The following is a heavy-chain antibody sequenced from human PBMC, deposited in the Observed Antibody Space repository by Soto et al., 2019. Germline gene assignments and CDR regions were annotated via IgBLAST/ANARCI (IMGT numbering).Heavy chain of an antibody. CDR1: GFTFSSYA. CDR2: ISGSGGST. Sequence: EVQLLESGGGLVQPGGSLRLSCAASGFTFSSYAMSWVRQAPGKGLEWVSAISGSGGSTYYADSVKGRFTISRDNSKNTLYLQMNSLRAEDTAVYYCAKDLAPYGGYDSDAFDIWGQGTMVTVSS. J-gene: IGHJ3*02. CDR3: AKDLAPYGGYDSDAFDI. D-gene: IGHD5-12*01. V-gene: IGHV3-23*01.